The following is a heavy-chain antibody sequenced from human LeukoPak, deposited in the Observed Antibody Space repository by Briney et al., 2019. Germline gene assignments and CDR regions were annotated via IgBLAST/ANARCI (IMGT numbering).Heavy chain of an antibody. D-gene: IGHD2-2*01. CDR1: GGSISNTYYY. CDR2: IYNSGST. Sequence: SETLSLTCTVSGGSISNTYYYWGWIRQPPGKGLEWIGSIYNSGSTHYNPSLKSRVTISVDTSKNQFSLKLSSVTAADTAVYYCAREVVPDVIDAFDIWGQGTMVTVSP. CDR3: AREVVPDVIDAFDI. V-gene: IGHV4-39*02. J-gene: IGHJ3*02.